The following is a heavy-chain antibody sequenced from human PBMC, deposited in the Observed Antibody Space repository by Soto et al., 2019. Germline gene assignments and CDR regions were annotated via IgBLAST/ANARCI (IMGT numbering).Heavy chain of an antibody. CDR1: GFTFSSYA. CDR2: ISYDGSNK. V-gene: IGHV3-30-3*01. D-gene: IGHD3-22*01. Sequence: QVQLVESGGGVVQPGRSLRLSCAASGFTFSSYAMHWVRQAPGKGLEWVAVISYDGSNKYYADSVKGRFTISRDNSKNTLYLQMNSLRAEVTAVYYCARDYDSSGLGGYWGQGTLVTVSS. J-gene: IGHJ4*02. CDR3: ARDYDSSGLGGY.